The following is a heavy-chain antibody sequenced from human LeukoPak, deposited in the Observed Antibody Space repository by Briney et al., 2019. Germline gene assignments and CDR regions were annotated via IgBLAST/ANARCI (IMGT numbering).Heavy chain of an antibody. D-gene: IGHD3-22*01. CDR1: GYTFTSYG. CDR2: ISAYNGNT. Sequence: ASVKVFCKASGYTFTSYGINWVRQAPGQGLKWMGWISAYNGNTNYAQKLQGRVTMTTDTSTSTAYMELRSLRSDDTAVYYCARVGGWGYYYDSSGYYEGFDYWGQGTLVTVSS. V-gene: IGHV1-18*01. J-gene: IGHJ4*02. CDR3: ARVGGWGYYYDSSGYYEGFDY.